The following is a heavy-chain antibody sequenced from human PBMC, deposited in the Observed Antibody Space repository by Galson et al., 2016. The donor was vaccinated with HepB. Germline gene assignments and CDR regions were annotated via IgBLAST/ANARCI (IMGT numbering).Heavy chain of an antibody. Sequence: SLRLSCAASGFTFNTYTMNWVRQAPGKGLEWVSSISRGSDSIHYADSVKGRFTISRGNAKNSLYLQMSSLRAEDTAVYYCARESTAMVYGMDVWGKGTTVTVSS. J-gene: IGHJ6*04. CDR1: GFTFNTYT. V-gene: IGHV3-48*01. CDR3: ARESTAMVYGMDV. CDR2: ISRGSDSI. D-gene: IGHD5-18*01.